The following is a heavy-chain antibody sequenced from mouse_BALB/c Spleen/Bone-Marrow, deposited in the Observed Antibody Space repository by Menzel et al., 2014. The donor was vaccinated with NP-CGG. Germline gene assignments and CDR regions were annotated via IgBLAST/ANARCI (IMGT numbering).Heavy chain of an antibody. CDR3: DRGGGRSAGWFAY. J-gene: IGHJ3*01. CDR2: ISYSGST. V-gene: IGHV3-2*02. CDR1: GYSITSDYA. D-gene: IGHD6-1*01. Sequence: EVMLVESGPGLVKPSHSLSLTCTVTGYSITSDYAWNWIRQLPGNKLEWMGYISYSGSTSYNPSLKSRISITRDTSKNQFFQQLNSVTTEDTATYYCDRGGGRSAGWFAYWGQGTLVTVSA.